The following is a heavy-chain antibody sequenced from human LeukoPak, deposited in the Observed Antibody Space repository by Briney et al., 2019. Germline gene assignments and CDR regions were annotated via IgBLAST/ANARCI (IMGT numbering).Heavy chain of an antibody. V-gene: IGHV3-48*01. CDR3: ARGLYGDHGRY. CDR1: GFTFSSYS. J-gene: IGHJ4*02. CDR2: ISSDSNTI. Sequence: GGSLRLSCAASGFTFSSYSMNWVRQAPGKGLEWVSYISSDSNTIYYADSVKGRFTISRDNAKNSLYLQMNSLRAEDTAVYYCARGLYGDHGRYWGQGTLVTVSS. D-gene: IGHD4-17*01.